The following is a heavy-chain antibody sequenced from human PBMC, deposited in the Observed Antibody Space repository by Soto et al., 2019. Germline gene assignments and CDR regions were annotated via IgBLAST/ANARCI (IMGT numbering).Heavy chain of an antibody. D-gene: IGHD6-19*01. Sequence: QVQLVQSGAEVKKPGASVKVSCKASGYTFTGYYMHWVRQAPGQGLEWMAIINPSGGSTSYAQKFQGRVTMTRDTSTNTVFMELTSLRSEDTAVYYCARGRVAVAGMYYLDYWGQGTLVTVSS. CDR3: ARGRVAVAGMYYLDY. CDR1: GYTFTGYY. V-gene: IGHV1-46*03. CDR2: INPSGGST. J-gene: IGHJ4*02.